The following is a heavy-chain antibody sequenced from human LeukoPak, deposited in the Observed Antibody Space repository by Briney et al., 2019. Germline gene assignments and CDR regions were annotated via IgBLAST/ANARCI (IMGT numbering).Heavy chain of an antibody. J-gene: IGHJ4*02. CDR3: ASGSSGYYYDY. CDR2: ISSSSSSYI. Sequence: GGSLRLSCAASGFTFSSYSVNWVRQAPGKGLEWVSSISSSSSSYIYYADSVKGRFTISRDNAKNSLYLQMNSLRAEDTAVYYCASGSSGYYYDYWGQGTLVTVSS. D-gene: IGHD3-22*01. CDR1: GFTFSSYS. V-gene: IGHV3-21*01.